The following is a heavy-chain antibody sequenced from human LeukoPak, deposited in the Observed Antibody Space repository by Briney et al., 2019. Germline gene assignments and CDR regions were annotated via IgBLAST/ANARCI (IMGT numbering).Heavy chain of an antibody. J-gene: IGHJ4*02. Sequence: GGSLRLSCAASGFTFSSYGMHWVRQAPGKGLEWVAVISYDGSNKYYADSVKGRFTISRDNSKNTLYLQMNSLRAEDTAVYYCAKTPSRSYYLDYWGQGTLVTVSP. CDR2: ISYDGSNK. V-gene: IGHV3-30*18. CDR1: GFTFSSYG. D-gene: IGHD1-26*01. CDR3: AKTPSRSYYLDY.